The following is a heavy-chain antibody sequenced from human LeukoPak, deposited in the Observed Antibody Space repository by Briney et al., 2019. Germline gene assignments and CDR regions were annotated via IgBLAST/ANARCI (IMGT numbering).Heavy chain of an antibody. J-gene: IGHJ4*02. Sequence: PGGSLRLSCAASGFTFSSYWMSWVRQAPGKGLEWVANIKQGGSEKYYVDSVKGRFTISRDNAKNSLYLQMNSLRAEDTAVYYCARDPYYYDSSGYYFGFDYWGQGTLVTVSS. D-gene: IGHD3-22*01. CDR1: GFTFSSYW. V-gene: IGHV3-7*01. CDR3: ARDPYYYDSSGYYFGFDY. CDR2: IKQGGSEK.